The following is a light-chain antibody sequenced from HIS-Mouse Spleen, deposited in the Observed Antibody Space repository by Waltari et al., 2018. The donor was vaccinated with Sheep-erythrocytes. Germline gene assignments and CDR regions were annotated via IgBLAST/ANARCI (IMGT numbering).Light chain of an antibody. Sequence: EIVLTQSPATLSLPPGERATLSCRASQSVSSYLAWYQQKPGQAPRLLIYDAPNRATGIPARFSGSGSGTDFTITISSLEPEDFAVYYCQQRSNWYTFGQGTKLEIK. CDR3: QQRSNWYT. J-gene: IGKJ2*01. CDR1: QSVSSY. CDR2: DAP. V-gene: IGKV3-11*01.